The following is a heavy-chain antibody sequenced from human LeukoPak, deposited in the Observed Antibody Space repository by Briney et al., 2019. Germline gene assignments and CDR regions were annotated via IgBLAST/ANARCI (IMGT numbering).Heavy chain of an antibody. CDR3: AKIHKTIVGAPREDPTGIDY. CDR2: ISGSGGST. V-gene: IGHV3-23*01. D-gene: IGHD1-26*01. CDR1: GFTFSSYA. Sequence: PGGSLRLSCAASGFTFSSYAMSWVRQAPGKGLEWVSAISGSGGSTYYADSVKGRFTISRDNSKNTLYLQMNSLRAEDTAVYYCAKIHKTIVGAPREDPTGIDYWGQGTLVTVSS. J-gene: IGHJ4*02.